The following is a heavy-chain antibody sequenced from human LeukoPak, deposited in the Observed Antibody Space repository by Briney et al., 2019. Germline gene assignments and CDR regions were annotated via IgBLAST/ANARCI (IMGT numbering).Heavy chain of an antibody. CDR3: DGDSGSYYLGY. Sequence: GGSLRLSCAASGFTFSSYEMNWVRQAPGKGLEWVSGISGSGGSTFYADSVKGRFTISRDNSKNTLYLQMNSLRAEDTAVYYCDGDSGSYYLGYWGQGTLVTVSS. CDR2: ISGSGGST. D-gene: IGHD1-26*01. J-gene: IGHJ4*02. CDR1: GFTFSSYE. V-gene: IGHV3-23*01.